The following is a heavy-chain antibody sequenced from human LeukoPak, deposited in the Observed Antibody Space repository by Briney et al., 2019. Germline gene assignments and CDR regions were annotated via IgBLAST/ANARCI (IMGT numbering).Heavy chain of an antibody. Sequence: ASVKVSCKASGYTFICYYMYWVRQAPGQGLEWMGWINPKSGGTNYAQKFQGRVTMTRDTSISTAYMELSRLRSDDTAVYYCAREGVVDIFDYWGQGTLVTVSS. V-gene: IGHV1-2*02. CDR2: INPKSGGT. J-gene: IGHJ4*02. CDR3: AREGVVDIFDY. D-gene: IGHD3-10*01. CDR1: GYTFICYY.